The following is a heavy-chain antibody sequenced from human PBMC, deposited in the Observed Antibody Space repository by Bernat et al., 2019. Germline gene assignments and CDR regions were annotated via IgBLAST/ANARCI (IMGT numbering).Heavy chain of an antibody. CDR1: GFTFSRYA. CDR2: ISGSGGST. D-gene: IGHD3-22*01. J-gene: IGHJ4*02. Sequence: EVQLLESGGGLVQPGGSLRISCAASGFTFSRYAMSWVRQAPGKGLEWVSAISGSGGSTNYAGSVKGRFTISRDNSKNTLYLHMNSLRAEDTAEYYCAKEKHSNTYYYVVDFDYWGQGTLVTVSS. V-gene: IGHV3-23*01. CDR3: AKEKHSNTYYYVVDFDY.